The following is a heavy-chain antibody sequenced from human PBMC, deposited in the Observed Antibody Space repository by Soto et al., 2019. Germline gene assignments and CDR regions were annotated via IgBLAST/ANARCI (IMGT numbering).Heavy chain of an antibody. CDR1: GFTFSTYA. J-gene: IGHJ6*02. CDR3: VKGYWKGGV. D-gene: IGHD1-1*01. CDR2: ISGRGGSI. V-gene: IGHV3-23*01. Sequence: EVQLLESGGGLVQPGGSLRLSCAASGFTFSTYAMNWVRQAPGNGLEWVSAISGRGGSIHYADSVKGRFTISRDNSQNTLYLQMNSLRDEDTAVYHCVKGYWKGGVWGQGTTVTVSS.